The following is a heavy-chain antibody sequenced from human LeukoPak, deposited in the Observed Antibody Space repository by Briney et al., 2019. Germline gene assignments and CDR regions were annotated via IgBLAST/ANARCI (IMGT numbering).Heavy chain of an antibody. CDR1: GFTFSSYA. D-gene: IGHD3-10*01. J-gene: IGHJ5*02. CDR3: ARDHYGSGSWFDP. CDR2: ISYDGSNK. V-gene: IGHV3-30-3*01. Sequence: GGSLRLSCAASGFTFSSYAMHWVRQAPGKGLEGVAVISYDGSNKYYADSVKGRFTISRDNSKNTLYLQMNSLRAEDTAVYYCARDHYGSGSWFDPWGQGTLVTVSS.